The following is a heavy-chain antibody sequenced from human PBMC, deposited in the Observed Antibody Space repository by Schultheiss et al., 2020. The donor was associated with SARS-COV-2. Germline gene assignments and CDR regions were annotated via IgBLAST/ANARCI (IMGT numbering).Heavy chain of an antibody. J-gene: IGHJ3*02. Sequence: SQTLSLTCTVSGDSISNYYWSWVRQPTGKGPEWIGYIYYSGSTNYNPSFKSRVTISLDTSKNQFSLKLSSVTAADTALYYCARIGMVRAVRDAFDTWGQGTMVTVSS. V-gene: IGHV4-59*12. D-gene: IGHD3-10*01. CDR1: GDSISNYY. CDR3: ARIGMVRAVRDAFDT. CDR2: IYYSGST.